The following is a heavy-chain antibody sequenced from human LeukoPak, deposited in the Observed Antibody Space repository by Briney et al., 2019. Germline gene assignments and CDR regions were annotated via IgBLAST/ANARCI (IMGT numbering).Heavy chain of an antibody. CDR2: IIPIFGTA. CDR1: GGTFSSYA. V-gene: IGHV1-69*13. Sequence: ASVKVSCKASGGTFSSYAISWVRQAPGQGLEWMGGIIPIFGTANYAQKFQGRVTITADESTSTAYMEPSSLRSEDTAVYYCARAGITMVRGGYYYYYYMDVWGKGTTVTISS. J-gene: IGHJ6*03. D-gene: IGHD3-10*01. CDR3: ARAGITMVRGGYYYYYYMDV.